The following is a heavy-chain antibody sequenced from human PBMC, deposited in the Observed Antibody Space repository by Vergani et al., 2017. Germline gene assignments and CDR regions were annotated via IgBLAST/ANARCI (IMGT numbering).Heavy chain of an antibody. CDR1: GCTSSHYG. CDR3: ATKSCGTPGCQIGYFRE. J-gene: IGHJ1*01. CDR2: ISYDGTQK. V-gene: IGHV3-30*03. D-gene: IGHD1-1*01. Sequence: QVHLVESGGGVVQPGRSLRLSCVVSGCTSSHYGMHWVRQAPGKGLEWVAVISYDGTQKYYADSVKGRFTISRDNSKSTLYLQMNSLRTEDTAVYYCATKSCGTPGCQIGYFREWGQGTLVTVSS.